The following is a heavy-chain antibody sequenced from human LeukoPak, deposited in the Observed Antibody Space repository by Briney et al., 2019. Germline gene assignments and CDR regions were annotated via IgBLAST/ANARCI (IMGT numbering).Heavy chain of an antibody. CDR1: GGSISSGSYY. D-gene: IGHD5-12*01. CDR2: IYTSGST. CDR3: ARGLFGIVATTFLNWFDP. V-gene: IGHV4-61*02. J-gene: IGHJ5*02. Sequence: SETLSLTCTVSGGSISSGSYYWSWIRQPAGKGLEWIGRIYTSGSTNYNPSLKSRVTISVDTSKNQFSLKLSSVTAADTAVYYCARGLFGIVATTFLNWFDPWGQGTLVTVSS.